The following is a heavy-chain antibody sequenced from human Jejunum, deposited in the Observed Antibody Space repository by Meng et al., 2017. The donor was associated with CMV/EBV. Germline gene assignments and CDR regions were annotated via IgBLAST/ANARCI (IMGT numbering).Heavy chain of an antibody. J-gene: IGHJ6*02. CDR1: SSYA. D-gene: IGHD6-25*01. Sequence: SSYAMSGVRQAPGKGLEWVSIISSGSTITNYADSAKGRFTISRDNSKNTLYLQMNSLRAEDTAVYYCAKDISFRRLLSGYYYGMDAWGQGTTVTV. CDR2: ISSGSTIT. CDR3: AKDISFRRLLSGYYYGMDA. V-gene: IGHV3-23*03.